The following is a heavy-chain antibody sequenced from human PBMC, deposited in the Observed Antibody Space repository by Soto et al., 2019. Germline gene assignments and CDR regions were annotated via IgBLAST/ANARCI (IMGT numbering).Heavy chain of an antibody. Sequence: LRLSCAASGFTFSSYGMHWVRQAPGKGLEWVAVISYDGSNKYYADSVKGRFTISRDNSKNTLYLQMNSLRAEDTAVYYCANSLEANYYYGMDVWGQGTTVTVSS. D-gene: IGHD1-26*01. CDR3: ANSLEANYYYGMDV. V-gene: IGHV3-30*18. CDR1: GFTFSSYG. CDR2: ISYDGSNK. J-gene: IGHJ6*02.